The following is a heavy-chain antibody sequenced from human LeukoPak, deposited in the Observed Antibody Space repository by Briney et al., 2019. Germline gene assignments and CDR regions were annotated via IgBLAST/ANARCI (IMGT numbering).Heavy chain of an antibody. CDR2: ISGSGGST. J-gene: IGHJ4*02. V-gene: IGHV3-23*01. Sequence: GGSLRLSCAASGFTFSSYAMSWVRQAPGKGLEWVSAISGSGGSTYYADSVKSRFTISRDNSKITLYLQMNSLRAEGTAVYCCAKAHSGSYRPYFDYWGQGTLVTVSS. D-gene: IGHD1-26*01. CDR3: AKAHSGSYRPYFDY. CDR1: GFTFSSYA.